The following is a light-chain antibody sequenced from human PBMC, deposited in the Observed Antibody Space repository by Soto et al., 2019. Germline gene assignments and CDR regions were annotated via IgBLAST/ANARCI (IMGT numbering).Light chain of an antibody. Sequence: EILMTQSPATLSVSPGEGLTLSCRASQSVSRTLAWYQQRPGQAPSLLIYGASSRATGVPDRFSGTGSGTEFTLTISSLKSEDYAVYYCQPYKSWPPITFGQGTRLEIK. CDR3: QPYKSWPPIT. CDR1: QSVSRT. CDR2: GAS. V-gene: IGKV3-15*01. J-gene: IGKJ5*01.